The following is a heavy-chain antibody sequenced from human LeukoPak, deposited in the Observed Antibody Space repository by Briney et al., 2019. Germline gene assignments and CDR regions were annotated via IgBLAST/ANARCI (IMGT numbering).Heavy chain of an antibody. D-gene: IGHD6-13*01. Sequence: GGSLRLSCAASGFTFSNYNMNWVRQAPGKGLEWVSVIYSGGSTYYADSVKGRFTISRDNAKNSLYLQMNSLRAEDTAVYYCARDLIAAAGYYYSGMDVWAQGTTVTVSS. J-gene: IGHJ6*02. CDR1: GFTFSNYN. CDR2: IYSGGST. V-gene: IGHV3-66*01. CDR3: ARDLIAAAGYYYSGMDV.